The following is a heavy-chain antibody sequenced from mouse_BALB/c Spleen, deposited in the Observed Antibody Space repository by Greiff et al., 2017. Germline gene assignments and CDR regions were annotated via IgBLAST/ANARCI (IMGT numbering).Heavy chain of an antibody. J-gene: IGHJ2*01. V-gene: IGHV10-1*02. CDR3: VRQTARVYFDY. CDR2: IRSKSNNYAT. CDR1: GFTFNTYA. Sequence: EVHLVESGGGLVQPKGSLKLSCAASGFTFNTYAMNWVRQAPGKGLEWVARIRSKSNNYATYYADSVKDRFTISRDDSQSMLYLQMNNLKTEDTAMYYCVRQTARVYFDYWGQGTTLTVSS. D-gene: IGHD3-2*01.